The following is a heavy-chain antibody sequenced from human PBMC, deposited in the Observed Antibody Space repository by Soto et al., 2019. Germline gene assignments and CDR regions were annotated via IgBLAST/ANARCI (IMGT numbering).Heavy chain of an antibody. J-gene: IGHJ4*02. CDR2: IRDKANSYAT. Sequence: GGSLRLSCAASGFTFSGSAMHWVRQSSGKGLEWVGRIRDKANSYATAYTASVKGRFTISRDDSKNTAYLQMNSLKTEDTAVYYCTRLYCGGDCDFDSWGQGTLVTVSS. CDR3: TRLYCGGDCDFDS. V-gene: IGHV3-73*01. CDR1: GFTFSGSA. D-gene: IGHD2-21*02.